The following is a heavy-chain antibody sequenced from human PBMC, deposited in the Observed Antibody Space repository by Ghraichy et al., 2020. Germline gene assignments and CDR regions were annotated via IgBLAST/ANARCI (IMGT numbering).Heavy chain of an antibody. Sequence: GGSLRLSCAASGFTFSSYDMHWVRQATGKGLEWVSAIGTAGDTYYPGSVKGRFTISRENAKNSLYLQMNSLRAGDTAVHYCARDFLNRGMDVWGQGTTVTVSS. CDR1: GFTFSSYD. V-gene: IGHV3-13*01. D-gene: IGHD2/OR15-2a*01. CDR3: ARDFLNRGMDV. J-gene: IGHJ6*02. CDR2: IGTAGDT.